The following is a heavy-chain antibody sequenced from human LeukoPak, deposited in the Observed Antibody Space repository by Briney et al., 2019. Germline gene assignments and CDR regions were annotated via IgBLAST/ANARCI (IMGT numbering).Heavy chain of an antibody. CDR1: GGSFSGYY. D-gene: IGHD6-13*01. Sequence: SETLSLTCAVYGGSFSGYYWSWIRQPPGQGLEWIGEINHSGSTNYNPSLKSRVTISVDTSKNQFSLKLSSVTAADTAVYYCARGVSSSWYLSTYYYMDVWGKGTTVTVSS. CDR3: ARGVSSSWYLSTYYYMDV. J-gene: IGHJ6*03. CDR2: INHSGST. V-gene: IGHV4-34*01.